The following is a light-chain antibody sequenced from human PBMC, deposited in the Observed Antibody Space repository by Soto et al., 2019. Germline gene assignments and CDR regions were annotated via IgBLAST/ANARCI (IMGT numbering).Light chain of an antibody. CDR2: GVT. V-gene: IGLV2-14*01. CDR1: SGDVGASDS. J-gene: IGLJ3*02. Sequence: QSDLTQPASVSGSPGQSITISCTATSGDVGASDSVSWYQQHPGKAPKLMVFGVTNRPSGVSDRFSGSKSGNMASLTISGLRAEDEADYYCSADTSSNTRVFGGGTQLTVL. CDR3: SADTSSNTRV.